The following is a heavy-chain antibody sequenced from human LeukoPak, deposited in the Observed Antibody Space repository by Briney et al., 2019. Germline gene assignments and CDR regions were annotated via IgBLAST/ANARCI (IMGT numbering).Heavy chain of an antibody. Sequence: PSETLSLTRTVSGASVNSHLWSWIRQSAGKGLEWIGRISITEGTNYNPSFKSRVTMSVDTSKNQFSLRLTSMTAADTAVYYCARLRRDTSSWYADDSWGQGTLVTVSS. CDR3: ARLRRDTSSWYADDS. CDR2: ISITEGT. V-gene: IGHV4-4*07. CDR1: GASVNSHL. D-gene: IGHD6-13*01. J-gene: IGHJ4*02.